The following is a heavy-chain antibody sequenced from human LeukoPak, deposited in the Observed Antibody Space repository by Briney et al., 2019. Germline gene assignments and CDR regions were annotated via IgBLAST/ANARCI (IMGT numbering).Heavy chain of an antibody. CDR3: ARGGYDADGYLDY. CDR1: GYPFRSYV. Sequence: ASVKVSCKASGYPFRSYVIHWLRQAPGQNLEWIGWINPANGNTKYSRNFQGRVTITRDTSASVVYMELSSLTYEDTAVYFCARGGYDADGYLDYWGQGALVPVSS. J-gene: IGHJ4*02. CDR2: INPANGNT. V-gene: IGHV1-3*01. D-gene: IGHD5-12*01.